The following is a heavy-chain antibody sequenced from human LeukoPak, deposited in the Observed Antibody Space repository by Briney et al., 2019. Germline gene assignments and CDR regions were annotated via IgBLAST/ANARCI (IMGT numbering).Heavy chain of an antibody. D-gene: IGHD6-13*01. CDR2: IYYSGST. Sequence: SETLSFTCTVSGGSISSSSYYWGWIRQPPGKGLEWIGSIYYSGSTYYNPSLKSRVTISVDTSKNQFSLKLSSVTAADTAVYYCARQGPVFSSRPGEDAFDIWGQGTMVTVSS. CDR3: ARQGPVFSSRPGEDAFDI. J-gene: IGHJ3*02. V-gene: IGHV4-39*01. CDR1: GGSISSSSYY.